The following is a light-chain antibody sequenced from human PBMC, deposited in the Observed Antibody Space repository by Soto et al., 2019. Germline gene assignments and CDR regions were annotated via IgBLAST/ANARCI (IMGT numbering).Light chain of an antibody. J-gene: IGKJ1*01. CDR2: AAS. CDR1: QDIRND. CDR3: LQDYRYPPWT. V-gene: IGKV1-6*01. Sequence: AIPMTQSPSSLSASVGDRVTITCRASQDIRNDLGWYQQKPGKAPKLLIYAASSLQTGVPSRFSGSGSGTDFTLTIRSLQPEEFATYYCLQDYRYPPWTFGQGTKVEIK.